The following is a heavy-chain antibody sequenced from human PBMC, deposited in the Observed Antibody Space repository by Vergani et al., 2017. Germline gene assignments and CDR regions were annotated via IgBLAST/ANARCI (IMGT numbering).Heavy chain of an antibody. J-gene: IGHJ6*02. CDR1: DSSIMTNPY. CDR2: IHHSGDT. D-gene: IGHD3-10*01. V-gene: IGHV4-38-2*01. Sequence: QLQLQESGPGLVKPSETLTLTCDVSDSSIMTNPYWGWFRQSPGKGLEWIGCIHHSGDTHYNSSLKSRVSISIVSSSKFSLSLTSVTAADTAIYYCARHRGSGGFFPSSYFYGMDVWCHGTTVTVSS. CDR3: ARHRGSGGFFPSSYFYGMDV.